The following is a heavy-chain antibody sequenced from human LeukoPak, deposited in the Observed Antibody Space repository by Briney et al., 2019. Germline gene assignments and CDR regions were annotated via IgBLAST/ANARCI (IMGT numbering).Heavy chain of an antibody. CDR1: GFTFSSYA. CDR2: ISSNGGST. CDR3: ATSIAAAGTGLGAFDI. D-gene: IGHD6-13*01. V-gene: IGHV3-64*01. J-gene: IGHJ3*02. Sequence: GGSLRLSCAASGFTFSSYAMHWVRQAPGKGLEYVSAISSNGGSTYYANSVKGRFTISRDNSKNTLYLQMGSLRAEDMAVYYCATSIAAAGTGLGAFDIWGQGTMVTVSS.